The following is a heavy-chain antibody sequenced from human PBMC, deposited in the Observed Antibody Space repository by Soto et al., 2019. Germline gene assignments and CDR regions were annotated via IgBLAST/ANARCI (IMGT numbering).Heavy chain of an antibody. V-gene: IGHV3-23*01. CDR1: GFTFSSYA. J-gene: IGHJ4*02. CDR3: AEKPYGDYVGY. Sequence: EVQLLESGGGLVQPGGSLRLSCAASGFTFSSYAMSWVRQAPGKGLEWVSAISGSGGSTYYADSVKGRFTISGDNSKNTLYLQMNSLRAEDTAVYYCAEKPYGDYVGYWGQGTLVTVSS. CDR2: ISGSGGST. D-gene: IGHD4-17*01.